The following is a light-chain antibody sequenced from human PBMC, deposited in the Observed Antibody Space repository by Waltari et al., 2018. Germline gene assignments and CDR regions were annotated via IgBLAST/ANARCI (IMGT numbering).Light chain of an antibody. V-gene: IGKV3-20*01. Sequence: EIVLTQSPVTLSLSPGERATISCRASQSVSSSYLAWYQHKPGQAPRLPIYGASSRATGIPDRFSGSGSGTDFTLTISRLEPEDFAVYYCQQYGSSLYTFGQGTKLEIK. CDR1: QSVSSSY. J-gene: IGKJ2*01. CDR3: QQYGSSLYT. CDR2: GAS.